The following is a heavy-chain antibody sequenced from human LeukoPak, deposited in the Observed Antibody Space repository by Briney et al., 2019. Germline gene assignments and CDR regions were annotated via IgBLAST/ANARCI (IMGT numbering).Heavy chain of an antibody. Sequence: ASVKVSCKASGYTFTGYYMHWVRQAPGQGLEWMGWINPNSGGTNYAQKFQGRVTMTRDTSISTAYMELSRLRSDDTAVYYCARGTAVAPNWFDPWGQGTLVTVSS. CDR2: INPNSGGT. J-gene: IGHJ5*02. CDR1: GYTFTGYY. CDR3: ARGTAVAPNWFDP. V-gene: IGHV1-2*02. D-gene: IGHD5-18*01.